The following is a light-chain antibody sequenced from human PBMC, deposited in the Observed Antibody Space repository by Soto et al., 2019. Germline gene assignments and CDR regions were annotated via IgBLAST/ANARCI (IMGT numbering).Light chain of an antibody. CDR1: QSVSSY. J-gene: IGKJ4*01. Sequence: EIVLTQSPATLSLSPGERATLSCRASQSVSSYLAWYQQKPGQAPRLLIYDASNRATGIPARFSGSGSGTEFTLTISSLDPEDFAVYYCQQHSDWPLTFGGGTKVEIK. CDR2: DAS. CDR3: QQHSDWPLT. V-gene: IGKV3-11*01.